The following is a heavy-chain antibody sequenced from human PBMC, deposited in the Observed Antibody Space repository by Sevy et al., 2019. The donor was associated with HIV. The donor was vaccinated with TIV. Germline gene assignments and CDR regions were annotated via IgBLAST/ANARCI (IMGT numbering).Heavy chain of an antibody. CDR3: ARDSSRVGAFDI. CDR2: IYSGGST. D-gene: IGHD2-2*01. J-gene: IGHJ3*02. CDR1: EFTVSSNY. V-gene: IGHV3-53*01. Sequence: GGSLRLSCAASEFTVSSNYMSWVRQAPGKGLEWVSVIYSGGSTYYADSVKGRFTISRDNSKNTLYLQMNSLRAEDTAVYYCARDSSRVGAFDIWGQGTMVTVSS.